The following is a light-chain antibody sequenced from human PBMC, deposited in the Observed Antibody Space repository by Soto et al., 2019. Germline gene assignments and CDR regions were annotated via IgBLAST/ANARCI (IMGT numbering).Light chain of an antibody. CDR2: GAS. J-gene: IGKJ5*01. V-gene: IGKV3-15*01. Sequence: IVLTQSPGTLSLSPGERATLSCRTSQSVSNNYLAWYQQKPGQAPRLLIYGASTGATGIPARFSGSGSGTEFTLTISSLQSEDFAVYYCQQYDNLPPITFGQGTRLEIK. CDR1: QSVSNN. CDR3: QQYDNLPPIT.